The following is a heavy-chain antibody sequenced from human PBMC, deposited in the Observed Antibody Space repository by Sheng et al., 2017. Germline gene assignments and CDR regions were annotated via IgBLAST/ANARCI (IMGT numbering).Heavy chain of an antibody. CDR1: GFTFGNHG. CDR3: ARDRAISYFDY. CDR2: IGNDGGGK. V-gene: IGHV3-33*01. D-gene: IGHD2-21*01. J-gene: IGHJ4*02. Sequence: QVQLMESGGGVVQPGTSLRLSCAASGFTFGNHGMHWIRQAPGKELEWVSLIGNDGGGKYYADSVKGRFTISRDNSKKTLYLQMNSLRAEDTAVYFCARDRAISYFDYWGQGTWSPSPQ.